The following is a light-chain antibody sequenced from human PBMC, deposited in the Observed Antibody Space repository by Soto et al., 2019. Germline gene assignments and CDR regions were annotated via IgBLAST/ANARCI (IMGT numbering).Light chain of an antibody. CDR1: QSVSSSY. J-gene: IGKJ1*01. Sequence: EIVLTQSPGTLSLSPGERATLSCRASQSVSSSYLAWYQQKPGQAPRLLIYGASSRATGIPDRFSGSGSGTDFTLTISVLEPEDFAVYYCQQDGSSRTFGQGAKVEIK. V-gene: IGKV3-20*01. CDR3: QQDGSSRT. CDR2: GAS.